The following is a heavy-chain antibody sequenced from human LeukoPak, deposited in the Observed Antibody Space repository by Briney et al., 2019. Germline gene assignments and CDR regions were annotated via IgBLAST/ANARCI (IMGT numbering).Heavy chain of an antibody. D-gene: IGHD2-2*03. Sequence: IIPIFGTANYAQKFQGRVTITTDESTSTAYMELSSLRSEDTAVYYCARSAGYCSSTSCPIDYWGQGTLVTVSS. CDR2: IIPIFGTA. CDR3: ARSAGYCSSTSCPIDY. J-gene: IGHJ4*02. V-gene: IGHV1-69*05.